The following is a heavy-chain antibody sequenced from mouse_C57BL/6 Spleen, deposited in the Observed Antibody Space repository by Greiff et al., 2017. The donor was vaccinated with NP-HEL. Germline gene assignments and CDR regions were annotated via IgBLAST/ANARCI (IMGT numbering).Heavy chain of an antibody. V-gene: IGHV1-69*01. D-gene: IGHD1-1*01. J-gene: IGHJ1*03. CDR2: IDPSDSYT. CDR3: ARWFSAVVADWYFDV. Sequence: VQLQQPGAELVMPGASVKLSCKASGYTFTSYWMHWVKQRPGQGLEWIGEIDPSDSYTNYNQKFKGKSTLTVDKSSSTAYMQLSSLTSEDSAVYYCARWFSAVVADWYFDVWGTGTTVTVSS. CDR1: GYTFTSYW.